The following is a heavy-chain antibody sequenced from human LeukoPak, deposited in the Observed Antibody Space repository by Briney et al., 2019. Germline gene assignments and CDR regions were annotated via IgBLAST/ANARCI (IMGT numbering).Heavy chain of an antibody. CDR2: ISSSSYI. D-gene: IGHD3-16*02. CDR1: GFTFSSYT. Sequence: GGSLRLSCAASGFTFSSYTMNWVRQAPGKGLEWVSSISSSSYIYYADSVKGRFTISRDNAKNQLYLQMNSLRAEDTAVYYCARGGYDYIWGSYRDPPYYFDYWGQGTLVTVSS. J-gene: IGHJ4*02. CDR3: ARGGYDYIWGSYRDPPYYFDY. V-gene: IGHV3-21*01.